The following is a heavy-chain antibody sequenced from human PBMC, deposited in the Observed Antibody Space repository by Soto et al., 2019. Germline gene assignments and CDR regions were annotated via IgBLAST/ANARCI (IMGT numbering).Heavy chain of an antibody. CDR3: ARYLKTTQLVPYYYYGMDV. CDR2: INPNSGGT. Sequence: ASVKVSCKASGYTFTGYYMHWVRQAPGQGLEWMGWINPNSGGTNYAQKFQGWVTMTRDTSISTAYMELSRLRSDDTAVYYCARYLKTTQLVPYYYYGMDVWGQGTTVTVSS. D-gene: IGHD6-6*01. CDR1: GYTFTGYY. V-gene: IGHV1-2*04. J-gene: IGHJ6*02.